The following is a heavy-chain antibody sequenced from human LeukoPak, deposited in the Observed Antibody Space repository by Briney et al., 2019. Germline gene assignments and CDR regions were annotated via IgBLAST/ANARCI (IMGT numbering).Heavy chain of an antibody. CDR1: GYTLTELS. V-gene: IGHV1-24*01. Sequence: ASVKVSCKVSGYTLTELSMHWVRQAPGKGLEWMGGFDPEDGETIYAQKFQGRVTMTEDTSTDTAYMELSSLRSEDTAVYYCAAGGGVVGAMWVGQFDYWGQGTLVTVSS. J-gene: IGHJ4*02. D-gene: IGHD1-26*01. CDR3: AAGGGVVGAMWVGQFDY. CDR2: FDPEDGET.